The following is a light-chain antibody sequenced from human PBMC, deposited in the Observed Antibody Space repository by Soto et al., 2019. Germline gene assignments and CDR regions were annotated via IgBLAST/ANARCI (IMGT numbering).Light chain of an antibody. Sequence: EILLTQSPAPLSFSPGERATLSCRASQSVGSSLAWYQQKPGQAPRLVIYEASNRATGIPARFSGSGSGTDFTLTISSLEPEDFAIYYCQQRSNWPPPITFGQGTRLEIK. J-gene: IGKJ5*01. V-gene: IGKV3-11*01. CDR3: QQRSNWPPPIT. CDR2: EAS. CDR1: QSVGSS.